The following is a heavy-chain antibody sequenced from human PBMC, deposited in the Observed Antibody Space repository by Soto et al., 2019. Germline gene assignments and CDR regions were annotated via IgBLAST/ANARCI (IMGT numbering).Heavy chain of an antibody. J-gene: IGHJ6*02. CDR3: AKDPIAGWDYYGMDV. V-gene: IGHV3-30*18. Sequence: GGSLRLSCAASGFTFYTYGMHWVRQAPGKGLEWVAVISYDGRNKYSADSVKGRFTISRDNSKNTLYLQMSSLRSEDTAVYYCAKDPIAGWDYYGMDVWGQGTTVTVSS. CDR2: ISYDGRNK. CDR1: GFTFYTYG. D-gene: IGHD6-13*01.